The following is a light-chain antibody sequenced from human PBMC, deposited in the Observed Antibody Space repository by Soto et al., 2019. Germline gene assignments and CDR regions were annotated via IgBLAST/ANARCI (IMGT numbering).Light chain of an antibody. V-gene: IGLV2-14*01. CDR3: SAYTARSTLV. J-gene: IGLJ3*02. CDR1: SSDVGDYNY. Sequence: QSALTQPRSVSGSPGQSVTISCTGTSSDVGDYNYVSWYQQHPGTAPKLIIYEVRNRPSGISSRFSGSRSGNTASLTISGLQSEDEGDYYCSAYTARSTLVFGGGTKLTVL. CDR2: EVR.